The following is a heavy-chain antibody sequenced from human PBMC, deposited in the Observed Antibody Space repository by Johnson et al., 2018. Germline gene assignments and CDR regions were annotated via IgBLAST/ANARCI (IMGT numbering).Heavy chain of an antibody. V-gene: IGHV3-49*05. CDR2: IRSKVYGGTT. D-gene: IGHD3-22*01. Sequence: VQLVESGGGLVKPGRSLRLSCTASGFTFGDYDVSWFRQTPKKGLEWVGFIRSKVYGGTTEYAASVKGRFTISRDDSKSIAYLQMNSLKTEDTAVYYCTSPTGGYDSLGAFDIWGQGTMVTVSS. CDR3: TSPTGGYDSLGAFDI. J-gene: IGHJ3*02. CDR1: GFTFGDYD.